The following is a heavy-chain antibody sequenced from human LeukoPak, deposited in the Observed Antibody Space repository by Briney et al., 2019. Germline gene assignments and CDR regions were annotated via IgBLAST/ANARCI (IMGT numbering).Heavy chain of an antibody. D-gene: IGHD5-12*01. J-gene: IGHJ6*02. V-gene: IGHV3-21*01. Sequence: PGGSLRLSGAASGFTFGAYTMNWVRQAPGKGLEWVTCIFSRSESILYADSVKGRFTISRDNAKNSLYLQMNSLRAEDTAVYYCARDSGSVWGQGTTVTVSS. CDR1: GFTFGAYT. CDR2: IFSRSESI. CDR3: ARDSGSV.